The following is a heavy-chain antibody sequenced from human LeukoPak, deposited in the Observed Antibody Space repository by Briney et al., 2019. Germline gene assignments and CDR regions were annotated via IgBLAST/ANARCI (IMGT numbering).Heavy chain of an antibody. J-gene: IGHJ4*02. CDR1: GFTFSTYW. V-gene: IGHV3-7*01. CDR2: IKEDGSEK. CDR3: ARQDIVERIAAAGIWGRIGNRGINFDY. D-gene: IGHD6-13*01. Sequence: GGSLRLSCAASGFTFSTYWMSWVRQAPGKGLEWVANIKEDGSEKYYVDSVKGRLTISRDNAKNSLYLQMSSLRAEDTAVYYCARQDIVERIAAAGIWGRIGNRGINFDYWGQGTLVTVSS.